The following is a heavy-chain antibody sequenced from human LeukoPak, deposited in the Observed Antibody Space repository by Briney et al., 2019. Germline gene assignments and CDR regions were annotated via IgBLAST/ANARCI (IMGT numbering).Heavy chain of an antibody. CDR1: GYTFQTYW. V-gene: IGHV5-51*01. J-gene: IGHJ4*02. CDR3: ARPSDWNSGYCSGGSCPPHY. CDR2: IYPGDSDT. Sequence: GESLKISCKASGYTFQTYWIGWVRQLPGKGPEWMGIIYPGDSDTRYSPSFQDQVIISVDKSITTAYLQWTSLRASDTATYYCARPSDWNSGYCSGGSCPPHYWGQGTLVTVSS. D-gene: IGHD2-15*01.